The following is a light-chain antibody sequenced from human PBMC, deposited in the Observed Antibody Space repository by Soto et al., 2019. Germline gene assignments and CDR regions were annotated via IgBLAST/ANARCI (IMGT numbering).Light chain of an antibody. CDR2: DAS. Sequence: EIVMTQSPATLSVSPGERATLSCWASQSISSNLAWHQQKPGQAPRLLIYDASTRATGIPARFSGGGSGTEFTLTISVLQSEDFAVYYCQQYDKWPITFGQGTRLEIK. CDR1: QSISSN. V-gene: IGKV3-15*01. CDR3: QQYDKWPIT. J-gene: IGKJ5*01.